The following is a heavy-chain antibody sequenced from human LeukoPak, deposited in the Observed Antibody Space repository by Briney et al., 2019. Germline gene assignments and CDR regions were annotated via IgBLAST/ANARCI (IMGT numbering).Heavy chain of an antibody. D-gene: IGHD4-17*01. Sequence: PGGSLRLSCAASGFTFSSYSMNWVRQAPGKGLEWVSSISSSSSYIYYADSVKGRFTISRDNAKNSLYLQMNSLRAEDTAVYYCARDGNYGVTNFDYWGQGTLVTVSS. CDR1: GFTFSSYS. V-gene: IGHV3-21*01. CDR2: ISSSSSYI. J-gene: IGHJ4*02. CDR3: ARDGNYGVTNFDY.